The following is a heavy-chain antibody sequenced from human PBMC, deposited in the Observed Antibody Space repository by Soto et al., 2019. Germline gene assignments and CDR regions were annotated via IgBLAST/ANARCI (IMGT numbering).Heavy chain of an antibody. J-gene: IGHJ1*01. V-gene: IGHV3-23*01. CDR3: AKDQGIAARPEYFQH. D-gene: IGHD6-6*01. CDR1: GFTFSSYA. CDR2: ISGSGGST. Sequence: GESLKISCAASGFTFSSYAMSWVRQAPGKGLEWVSAISGSGGSTYYADSVKGRFTISRDNSNTTLYLQMNSLRAEDKAVYYCAKDQGIAARPEYFQHWGQGTLVTVSS.